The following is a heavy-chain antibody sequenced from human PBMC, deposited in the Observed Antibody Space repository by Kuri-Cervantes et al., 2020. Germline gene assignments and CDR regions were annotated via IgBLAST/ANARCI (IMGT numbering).Heavy chain of an antibody. CDR2: ISWNSGSI. V-gene: IGHV3-9*01. J-gene: IGHJ4*02. Sequence: GGSLRLSCAASGFTFDDYAMHWVRQAPGKGLEWVSGISWNSGSIGYADSVKGRFTISRDNAKNSLYLQMNSLRAEDTALYYCAGGTYNWNDRGADYWGQGTLITVSS. CDR3: AGGTYNWNDRGADY. D-gene: IGHD1-20*01. CDR1: GFTFDDYA.